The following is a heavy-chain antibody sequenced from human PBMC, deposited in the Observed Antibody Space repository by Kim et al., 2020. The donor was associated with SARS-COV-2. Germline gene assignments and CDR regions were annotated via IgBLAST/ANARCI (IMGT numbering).Heavy chain of an antibody. CDR3: AKENCTNGVCAFYYYYGMDV. CDR1: GFTFSSYA. CDR2: ISGSGGST. J-gene: IGHJ6*02. Sequence: GGSLRLSCAASGFTFSSYAMSWVRQAPGKGLEWVSAISGSGGSTYYADSVKGRFTISRDNSKNTLYLQMNSLRAEDTAVYYCAKENCTNGVCAFYYYYGMDVWGQGTTVTVSS. D-gene: IGHD2-8*01. V-gene: IGHV3-23*01.